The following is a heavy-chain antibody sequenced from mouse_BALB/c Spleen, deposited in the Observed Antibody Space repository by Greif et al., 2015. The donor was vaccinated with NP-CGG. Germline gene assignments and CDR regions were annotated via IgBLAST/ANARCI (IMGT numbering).Heavy chain of an antibody. CDR2: INPSTGYT. Sequence: QVQLQQSGAELAKPGASVKMSCKASGYTFTSYWMHWVKQRPGQGLEWIGYINPSTGYTEYNQKFKDKATLTADKSSSTAYMQLSSLTSEDSAVYYCARRIFYYYGSSLYYFDYWGQGTTLTVSS. D-gene: IGHD1-1*01. J-gene: IGHJ2*01. CDR3: ARRIFYYYGSSLYYFDY. CDR1: GYTFTSYW. V-gene: IGHV1-7*01.